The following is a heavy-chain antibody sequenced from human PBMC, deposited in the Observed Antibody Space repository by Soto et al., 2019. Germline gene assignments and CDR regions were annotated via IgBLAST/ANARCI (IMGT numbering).Heavy chain of an antibody. V-gene: IGHV2-70*04. CDR2: IDWDDDK. D-gene: IGHD6-19*01. CDR3: ERNYIAVADAFDI. Sequence: SGPTLVNPTQTLTLTCTFSGFSLSTSGMRVSWIRQPPGKALEWLARIDWDDDKFYSTSLKTRLTISKDTSKNQVVLTMTNMDPVDTATYYCERNYIAVADAFDIWGLGTMVTVSS. J-gene: IGHJ3*02. CDR1: GFSLSTSGMR.